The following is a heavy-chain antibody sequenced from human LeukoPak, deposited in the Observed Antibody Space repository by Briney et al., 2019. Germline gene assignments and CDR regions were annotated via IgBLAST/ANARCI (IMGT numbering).Heavy chain of an antibody. D-gene: IGHD6-13*01. V-gene: IGHV1-69*13. CDR3: ARGTGTGYFYYYYYMDV. J-gene: IGHJ6*03. CDR1: GGTFSSYA. CDR2: IIPIFGTA. Sequence: ASVKVSCKASGGTFSSYAISWVRQAPGQGLEWMGGIIPIFGTANYAQKFQGRVTITADESTSTAYMELSSLRSEDTAVYYCARGTGTGYFYYYYYMDVWGKGTTVTVSS.